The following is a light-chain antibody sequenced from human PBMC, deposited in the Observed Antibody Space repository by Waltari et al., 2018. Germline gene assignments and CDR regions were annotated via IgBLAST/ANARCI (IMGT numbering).Light chain of an antibody. Sequence: SYELTQPPSVSVSPGQTASITCSGDKLADNYLSWYQLKPGQSPVLVIYQDSQRPSGIPERFSGSNSGNTATLTISGTQAMDEADYYCQAWDSSTVVFGGGTKLTVL. CDR2: QDS. CDR1: KLADNY. J-gene: IGLJ2*01. V-gene: IGLV3-1*01. CDR3: QAWDSSTVV.